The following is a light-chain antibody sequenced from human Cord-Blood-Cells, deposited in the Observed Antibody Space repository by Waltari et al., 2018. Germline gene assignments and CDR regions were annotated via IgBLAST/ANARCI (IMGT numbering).Light chain of an antibody. CDR2: EVS. CDR3: SSYTSSSTV. J-gene: IGLJ2*01. Sequence: QSALPQPASVSGSPGQSITIPCPGTSSAVGGYNYVPWSQPHPGKAPKPMIYEVSSRPSGVSNRFSGSKSGNTASLTISGLQAEDEADYYCSSYTSSSTVFGGGTKLTVL. V-gene: IGLV2-14*01. CDR1: SSAVGGYNY.